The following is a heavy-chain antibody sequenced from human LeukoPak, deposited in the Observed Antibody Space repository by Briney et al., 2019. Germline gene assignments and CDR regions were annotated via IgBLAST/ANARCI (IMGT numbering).Heavy chain of an antibody. CDR1: GFSLSSNGVG. V-gene: IGHV2-5*02. Sequence: ESGPTLVNPTQTLTLTCTFSGFSLSSNGVGVSWIRQPPGKALEWLGLIYWDDDKVYSPSLKTRLTITGDTSKKQVVLTMTNMDPVDTATYYCAHFMSGPLDFWGQGTLVTVSS. CDR2: IYWDDDK. J-gene: IGHJ4*02. CDR3: AHFMSGPLDF.